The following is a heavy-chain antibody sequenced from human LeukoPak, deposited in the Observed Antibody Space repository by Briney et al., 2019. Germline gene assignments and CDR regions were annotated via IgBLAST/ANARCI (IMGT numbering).Heavy chain of an antibody. CDR1: GFTFSSYA. Sequence: PGGSLRLSCAASGFTFSSYAMSWVRQAPGKGLEWVSAISNSGDGTYYADSVKGRFTISRDNSKNTLYLQMNSLRAEDTAVYYCVKASAASRYDRGDYWGQGTLVTVSS. J-gene: IGHJ4*02. CDR3: VKASAASRYDRGDY. V-gene: IGHV3-23*01. CDR2: ISNSGDGT. D-gene: IGHD2-2*01.